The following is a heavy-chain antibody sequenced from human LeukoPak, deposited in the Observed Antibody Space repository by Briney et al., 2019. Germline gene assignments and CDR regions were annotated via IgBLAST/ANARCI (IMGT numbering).Heavy chain of an antibody. CDR2: ISYDGSNK. D-gene: IGHD2-15*01. CDR3: ARDPVVVAAGGAFDY. V-gene: IGHV3-30*04. J-gene: IGHJ4*02. CDR1: GFTFSSYA. Sequence: GRSLRLSCAASGFTFSSYAMHWVRQAPGKGLEWVAVISYDGSNKYYADSVKGRFTISRDNSKKTLYLQMNSLRGEDTAVFYWARDPVVVAAGGAFDYWGQGTLVTVPS.